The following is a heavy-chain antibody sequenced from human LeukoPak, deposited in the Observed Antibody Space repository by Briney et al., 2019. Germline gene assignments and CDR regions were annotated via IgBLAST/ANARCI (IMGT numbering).Heavy chain of an antibody. CDR1: GDSISTTNYY. CDR3: ARVRRSLNWFDS. CDR2: IYYSGIT. Sequence: SETLSLTCAVSGDSISTTNYYWGWIRQPPGKGLEWIGIIYYSGITHYNPSLKSRVTILVDTSKNQFSLKLSSVTDADTAVYYCARVRRSLNWFDSWGQGTLVTVSS. V-gene: IGHV4-39*01. J-gene: IGHJ5*01. D-gene: IGHD3-3*01.